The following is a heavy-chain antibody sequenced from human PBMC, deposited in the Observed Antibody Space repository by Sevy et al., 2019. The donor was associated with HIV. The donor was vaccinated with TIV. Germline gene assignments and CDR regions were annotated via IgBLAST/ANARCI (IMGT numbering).Heavy chain of an antibody. CDR1: GIIFTTSG. CDR2: ISYDGRNK. V-gene: IGHV3-30*18. Sequence: GGSLRLSCAVSGIIFTTSGMHWVRQAPGKGLEWVAVISYDGRNKLYGDSVKGRFTISRDNSKNILYLQMNSLRVEDTAVYYCSKTYTGHNGMDVWGQGTMVTVSS. D-gene: IGHD1-1*01. J-gene: IGHJ6*02. CDR3: SKTYTGHNGMDV.